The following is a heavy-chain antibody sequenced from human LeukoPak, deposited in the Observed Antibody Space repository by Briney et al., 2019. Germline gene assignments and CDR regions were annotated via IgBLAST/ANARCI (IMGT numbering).Heavy chain of an antibody. CDR1: GGSISSYY. Sequence: SETLSLTCTVSGGSISSYYWSWIRQPAGKGLEWIGRIYTSGSTNYNPSLKSRVTMSVDTSKNQFSLKLSSVTAADTAVYYCARGDLDYDILTGYDYWGQGTLVTVSS. CDR2: IYTSGST. CDR3: ARGDLDYDILTGYDY. D-gene: IGHD3-9*01. V-gene: IGHV4-4*07. J-gene: IGHJ4*02.